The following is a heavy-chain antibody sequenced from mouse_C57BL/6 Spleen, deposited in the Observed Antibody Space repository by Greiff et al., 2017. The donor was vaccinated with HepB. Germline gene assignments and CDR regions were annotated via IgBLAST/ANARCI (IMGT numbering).Heavy chain of an antibody. D-gene: IGHD2-4*01. CDR3: ARCDYDVYYYAMDY. Sequence: QVQLKESGAELVKPGASVKLSCKASGYTFTSYWMHWVKQRPGQGLEWIGMIHPNSGSTNYNEKFKSKATLTVDKSSSTAYMQLSSLTSEDSAVYYCARCDYDVYYYAMDYWGQGTSVTVSS. CDR2: IHPNSGST. CDR1: GYTFTSYW. J-gene: IGHJ4*01. V-gene: IGHV1-64*01.